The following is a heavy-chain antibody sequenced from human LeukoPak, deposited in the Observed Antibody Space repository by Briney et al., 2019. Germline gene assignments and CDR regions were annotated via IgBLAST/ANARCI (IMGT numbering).Heavy chain of an antibody. CDR1: GFTFSSYA. D-gene: IGHD3-22*01. CDR3: ARDPHYDSSGCFDY. V-gene: IGHV3-30-3*01. Sequence: GGSLRLSCAASGFTFSSYAMHWVRQAPGKGLEWVAVISYDGSNKYYADSVKGRFTISGDNSKNTLYLQMNSLRAEDTAVYYCARDPHYDSSGCFDYWGQGTLVTVSS. CDR2: ISYDGSNK. J-gene: IGHJ4*02.